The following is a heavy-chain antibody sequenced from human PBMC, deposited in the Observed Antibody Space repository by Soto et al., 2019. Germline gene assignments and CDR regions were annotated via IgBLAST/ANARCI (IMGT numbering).Heavy chain of an antibody. V-gene: IGHV4-39*01. J-gene: IGHJ6*02. CDR3: ARQGYCSSTSCSGYYYGMDV. Sequence: QLQLQESGPGLVKPSETLSLTCTVSGGSISSSSYYWGWIRQPPGKGLEWIGSIYYSGSTYYNPSLKSRVTISVDTSKNQFSLKLSSVTAADTAVYYCARQGYCSSTSCSGYYYGMDVWGQGTTVTVSS. CDR1: GGSISSSSYY. D-gene: IGHD2-2*01. CDR2: IYYSGST.